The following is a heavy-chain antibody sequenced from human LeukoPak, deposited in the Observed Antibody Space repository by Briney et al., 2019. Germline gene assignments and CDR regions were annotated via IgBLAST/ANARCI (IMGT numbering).Heavy chain of an antibody. CDR1: GFTFDDYG. CDR3: ARDSPNYCSSTSCSLGP. J-gene: IGHJ5*02. V-gene: IGHV3-20*04. Sequence: GGSLRLSCAASGFTFDDYGMSWVRQAPGKGLEWVSGINWNGGSTGYADSVKGRFTISRDNAKNSLYLQMNSLRAEDTALYYCARDSPNYCSSTSCSLGPWGQGTLVTVSS. CDR2: INWNGGST. D-gene: IGHD2-2*01.